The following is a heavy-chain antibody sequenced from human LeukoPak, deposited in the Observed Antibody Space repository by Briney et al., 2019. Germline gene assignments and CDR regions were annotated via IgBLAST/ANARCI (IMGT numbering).Heavy chain of an antibody. Sequence: SETLSLTCTVSGYSISSGYYWGWIRQPPGKGLEWIGSIYHSGSTNYNPSLKSRVTISVDTSKNQFSLKLNSVTAADTAVYYCAKSNGYGLVDIWDQGTMVTVSS. CDR1: GYSISSGYY. CDR2: IYHSGST. J-gene: IGHJ3*02. CDR3: AKSNGYGLVDI. D-gene: IGHD3-10*01. V-gene: IGHV4-38-2*02.